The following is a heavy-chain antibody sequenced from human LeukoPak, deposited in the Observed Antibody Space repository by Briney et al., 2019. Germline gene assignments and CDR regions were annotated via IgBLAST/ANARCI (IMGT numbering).Heavy chain of an antibody. CDR3: ARDWGYCDSTTCHVFDY. Sequence: GGSLRLSCAASGVTVSSNYMSWVRQAPGKGLEWVSVTSSGGSTNYGDSVKGRFTISRDNSKNALYLQMNSLRAEDTAVYYCARDWGYCDSTTCHVFDYWGQGTLVTVSS. CDR1: GVTVSSNY. V-gene: IGHV3-53*01. D-gene: IGHD2-2*01. CDR2: TSSGGST. J-gene: IGHJ4*02.